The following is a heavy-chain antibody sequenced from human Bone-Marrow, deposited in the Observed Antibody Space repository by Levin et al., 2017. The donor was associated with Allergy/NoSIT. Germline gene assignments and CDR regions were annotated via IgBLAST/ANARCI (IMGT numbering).Heavy chain of an antibody. Sequence: GGSLRLSCAASGFIFNLYGMTWVRQAPGQGLEWVSTITGNGGKTYYADSVEGRFTISRDNSKKMLYLQMNSLRVEDTALYYCAKLSNVKPADRHHWGQGTLVTVSS. V-gene: IGHV3-23*01. CDR3: AKLSNVKPADRHH. CDR2: ITGNGGKT. J-gene: IGHJ1*01. CDR1: GFIFNLYG. D-gene: IGHD3-10*02.